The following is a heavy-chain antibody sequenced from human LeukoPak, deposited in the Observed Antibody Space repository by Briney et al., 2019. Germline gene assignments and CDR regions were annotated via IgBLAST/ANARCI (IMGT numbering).Heavy chain of an antibody. CDR3: ARARGDMDAFDI. V-gene: IGHV3-48*03. CDR2: ISSSGDTI. Sequence: GGSLRLSCAASGFSFNNYEMNWVRQAPGKGLKWVSYISSSGDTIYYEDSVKGRFTISRDIAKNSLYLQMNSLRAEDTAVYYCARARGDMDAFDIWGQGTMVTVSS. CDR1: GFSFNNYE. D-gene: IGHD2-15*01. J-gene: IGHJ3*02.